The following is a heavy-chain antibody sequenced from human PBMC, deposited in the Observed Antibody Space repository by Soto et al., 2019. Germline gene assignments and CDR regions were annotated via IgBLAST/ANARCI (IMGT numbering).Heavy chain of an antibody. V-gene: IGHV1-18*01. CDR3: ARSAYYYDSSGSLLY. CDR2: ISAYNGNT. Sequence: ASVTVSCKASGYTYTSYGISWVRQAHGQGLEWMGWISAYNGNTNYAQKLQGRVTMTTDTSTSTAYMELRSLRSDDTAVYYCARSAYYYDSSGSLLYWGQGTLVTVSS. D-gene: IGHD3-22*01. CDR1: GYTYTSYG. J-gene: IGHJ4*02.